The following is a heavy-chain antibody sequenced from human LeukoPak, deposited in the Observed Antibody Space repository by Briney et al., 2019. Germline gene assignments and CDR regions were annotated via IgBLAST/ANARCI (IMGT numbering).Heavy chain of an antibody. V-gene: IGHV3-30*04. Sequence: GRSLRLSCAASGFTFSSYAMHWVRQAPGKGLDWLTVISNDGSKTYYADSVKGRFTISRDNSKNTLYLQLNSLRAEDTAVYYCATEVAAGGPQDYWGQGTLVTVSS. CDR3: ATEVAAGGPQDY. D-gene: IGHD6-13*01. CDR2: ISNDGSKT. J-gene: IGHJ4*02. CDR1: GFTFSSYA.